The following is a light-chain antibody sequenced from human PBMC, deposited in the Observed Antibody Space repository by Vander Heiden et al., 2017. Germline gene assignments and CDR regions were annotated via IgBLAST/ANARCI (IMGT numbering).Light chain of an antibody. J-gene: IGKJ2*01. V-gene: IGKV3-15*01. Sequence: EIVMTQYPATRSVSPGERATLSCRASQSVSSNLAWYQQKLGQAPRLLIYGASTRATGIPARFSGSGSGTEFTLTISSRQSEDFAVYYCQQYNNWPPYTFGQGTKLEIK. CDR2: GAS. CDR1: QSVSSN. CDR3: QQYNNWPPYT.